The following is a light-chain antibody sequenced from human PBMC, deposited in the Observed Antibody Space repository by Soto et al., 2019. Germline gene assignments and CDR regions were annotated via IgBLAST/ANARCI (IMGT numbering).Light chain of an antibody. CDR1: QNIYIW. Sequence: LQVTQSPSTLSASVGDRVTITCRASQNIYIWLAWYQKKPGKAPNLLIYKASTLQSGVPSRFSGNGSGTEFTLTITSLQPDDSATYYCQQYNGLPTWTFGQGTKVDIK. V-gene: IGKV1-5*03. J-gene: IGKJ1*01. CDR3: QQYNGLPTWT. CDR2: KAS.